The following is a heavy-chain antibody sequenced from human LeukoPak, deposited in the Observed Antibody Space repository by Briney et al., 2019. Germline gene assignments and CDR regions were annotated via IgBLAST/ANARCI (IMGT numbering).Heavy chain of an antibody. Sequence: SETLSLTCTVSGGSISSYYWSWIRQPPGKGLEWIGYIYYSGSTNYNPSLKSRVTISVDTSKNQFSLKLSSVTAADTAVYYCARGPANYDILTGYYRGAYCYYYGMDVWGQGTTVTVSS. CDR3: ARGPANYDILTGYYRGAYCYYYGMDV. CDR2: IYYSGST. J-gene: IGHJ6*02. CDR1: GGSISSYY. V-gene: IGHV4-59*08. D-gene: IGHD3-9*01.